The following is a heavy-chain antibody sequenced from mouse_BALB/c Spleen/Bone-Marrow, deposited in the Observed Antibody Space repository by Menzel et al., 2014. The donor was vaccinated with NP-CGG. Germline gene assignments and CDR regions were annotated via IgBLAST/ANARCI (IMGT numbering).Heavy chain of an antibody. D-gene: IGHD1-3*01. CDR1: GFTFSNYG. V-gene: IGHV5-6*01. CDR2: ISSGGSYT. J-gene: IGHJ4*01. Sequence: DVHLVESGEDLVTPGGSLKLSFAASGFTFSNYGMSWVRQTPDKRQEWVATISSGGSYTYFPDSVKGRFTISRDNAENTLYLQMNSLKAEDAAMYYCARLTPDYAMDDWGKGTSVTVSS. CDR3: ARLTPDYAMDD.